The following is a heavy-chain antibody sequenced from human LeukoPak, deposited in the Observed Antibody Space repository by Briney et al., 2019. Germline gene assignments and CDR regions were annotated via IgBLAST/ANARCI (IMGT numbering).Heavy chain of an antibody. CDR2: ISAYNGNT. CDR3: ARERGLSTPLTGYFYYYYGMDV. V-gene: IGHV1-18*01. CDR1: GYTFTSYG. Sequence: ASVKVSCKASGYTFTSYGISWVRQAPGQGLEWMGWISAYNGNTNYAQKLQGRVTMTTDTSTSTAYMELSSLRSEDTAVYYCARERGLSTPLTGYFYYYYGMDVWGQGTTVTVSS. J-gene: IGHJ6*02. D-gene: IGHD3-9*01.